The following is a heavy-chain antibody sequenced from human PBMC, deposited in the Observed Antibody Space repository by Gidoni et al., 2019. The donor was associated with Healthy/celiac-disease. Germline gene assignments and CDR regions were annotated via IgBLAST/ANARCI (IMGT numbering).Heavy chain of an antibody. Sequence: SSYGMHWVRQAPGKGLEWVAVIWYDGSNKYYADSVKGRFTISRDNSKNTLYLQMNSLRAEDTAVYYCARDSPLVGPRVYGMDVWGQGTTVTVSS. J-gene: IGHJ6*02. CDR2: IWYDGSNK. CDR3: ARDSPLVGPRVYGMDV. D-gene: IGHD1-26*01. CDR1: SSYG. V-gene: IGHV3-33*01.